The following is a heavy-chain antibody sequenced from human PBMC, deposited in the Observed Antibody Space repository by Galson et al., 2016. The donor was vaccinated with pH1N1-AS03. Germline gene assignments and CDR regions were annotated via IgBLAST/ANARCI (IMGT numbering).Heavy chain of an antibody. V-gene: IGHV1-18*01. Sequence: SVKVSCKASGYNFVTYGITWVRQGPGQGLEWMGWINPYSTNTNYAKKVQDRVTMAADTSTTTAHLDLRNLGSADTADYYCARVVAGRPFLIDYWGQGTLVIVSS. CDR3: ARVVAGRPFLIDY. D-gene: IGHD6-6*01. J-gene: IGHJ4*02. CDR2: INPYSTNT. CDR1: GYNFVTYG.